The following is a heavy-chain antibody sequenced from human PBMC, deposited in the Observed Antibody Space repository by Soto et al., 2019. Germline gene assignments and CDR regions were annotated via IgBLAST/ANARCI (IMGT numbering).Heavy chain of an antibody. CDR3: EKDPLPYDSDWHPPPGFDP. CDR1: GFTFSNYA. J-gene: IGHJ5*02. V-gene: IGHV3-23*01. Sequence: EVQLLESGGGFVQPGGSLRLSCAASGFTFSNYAMSWVRQAPGKGLEWVSAITAYGDSTHYADSVKGRLTISRDYPKNTLYRHMASLRAEDTAVYYCEKDPLPYDSDWHPPPGFDPWGQGTLVTVYS. D-gene: IGHD6-19*01. CDR2: ITAYGDST.